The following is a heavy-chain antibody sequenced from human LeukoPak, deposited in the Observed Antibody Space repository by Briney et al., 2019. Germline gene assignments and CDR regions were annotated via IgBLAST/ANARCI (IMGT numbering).Heavy chain of an antibody. J-gene: IGHJ6*02. CDR1: GFTFSSYS. Sequence: GGSLRLSCAASGFTFSSYSMNWVRQAPGKGLEWVSSISSSSSYIYYADSVKGRFTISRDNAKNSLSLQMNSLRAEDTAVYYCSRDSYGYRPDSGFGVWGQGTTVIVSS. V-gene: IGHV3-21*03. CDR3: SRDSYGYRPDSGFGV. CDR2: ISSSSSYI. D-gene: IGHD5-24*01.